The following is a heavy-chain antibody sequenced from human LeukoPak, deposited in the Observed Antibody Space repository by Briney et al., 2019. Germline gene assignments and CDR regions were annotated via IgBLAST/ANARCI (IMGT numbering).Heavy chain of an antibody. CDR3: VTGLMTLFGDS. V-gene: IGHV1-24*01. J-gene: IGHJ4*02. CDR2: FDPEEGEI. CDR1: GYTLTELS. D-gene: IGHD2-8*01. Sequence: ASVKVSCKVSGYTLTELSMHWVRQAPGNGLEWMGGFDPEEGEIIYTQKFQGRVTMTEDTSTDTAYMELSSLRSEDTAVYYCVTGLMTLFGDSWGQGTLVTVSS.